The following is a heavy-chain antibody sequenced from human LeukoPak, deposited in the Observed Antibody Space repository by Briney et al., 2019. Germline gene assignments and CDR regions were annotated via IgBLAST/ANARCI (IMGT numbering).Heavy chain of an antibody. J-gene: IGHJ4*02. CDR2: ISSSSSSI. Sequence: QSGGSLRLSCAASGFTFSTYSMNWVRQAPGKGLEWVSYISSSSSSIYYADSVKGRFTISRDNARNSLYLQMNSLRDEDTAVYYCARNPLSSGWYPLDYWGQGTLVTVSS. CDR1: GFTFSTYS. V-gene: IGHV3-48*02. D-gene: IGHD6-19*01. CDR3: ARNPLSSGWYPLDY.